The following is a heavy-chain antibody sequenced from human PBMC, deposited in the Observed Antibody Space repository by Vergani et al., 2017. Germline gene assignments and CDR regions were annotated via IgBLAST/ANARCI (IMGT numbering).Heavy chain of an antibody. CDR1: GFTFSSYE. CDR2: ISSSGSTI. V-gene: IGHV3-48*03. J-gene: IGHJ4*02. D-gene: IGHD6-19*01. Sequence: EVQLVESGGGLVQPGGSLRLSCAASGFTFSSYEMNWVRQAPGKGLEWVSYISSSGSTIYYADSVKGRFTSSRDKAKNSLYLQMNSLRAEDTAVYYCAREFYSSGWPYYFDYWGKGTLVTVSS. CDR3: AREFYSSGWPYYFDY.